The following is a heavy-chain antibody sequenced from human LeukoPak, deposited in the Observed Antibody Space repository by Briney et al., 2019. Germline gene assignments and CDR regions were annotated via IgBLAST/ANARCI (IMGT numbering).Heavy chain of an antibody. CDR3: ARGSYDIYAFDI. V-gene: IGHV4-59*01. CDR1: GGSISSYY. Sequence: PSETLSLTCTVSGGSISSYYWSWIRQPPGKGLEWIGYIYYSGSTNYNPSHKSRVTISVDTSKNQFSLKLSSVTAADTAVYYCARGSYDIYAFDIWGQGTMVTVSS. J-gene: IGHJ3*02. D-gene: IGHD3/OR15-3a*01. CDR2: IYYSGST.